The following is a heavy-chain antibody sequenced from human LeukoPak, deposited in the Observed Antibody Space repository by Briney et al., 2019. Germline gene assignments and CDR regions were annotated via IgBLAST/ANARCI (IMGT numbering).Heavy chain of an antibody. CDR3: AKEWGMVEYYFDY. CDR1: GFTFSSYG. D-gene: IGHD2-8*01. Sequence: PGRSLRLSCAASGFTFSSYGMSWVRQAPGKGLEWVSAISGSGGSTYYADSVKGRFTISRDNSKNTLYLQMNSLRAEDTAVYYCAKEWGMVEYYFDYWGQGTLVTVSS. CDR2: ISGSGGST. J-gene: IGHJ4*02. V-gene: IGHV3-23*01.